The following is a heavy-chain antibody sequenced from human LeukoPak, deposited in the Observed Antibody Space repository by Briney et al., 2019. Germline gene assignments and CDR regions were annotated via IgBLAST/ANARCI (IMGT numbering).Heavy chain of an antibody. D-gene: IGHD1-26*01. CDR3: ASPVGATTVRAFDI. CDR1: GGTFSSYA. V-gene: IGHV1-69*13. J-gene: IGHJ3*02. CDR2: IIPIFGTA. Sequence: SVKVSCKASGGTFSSYAISWVRQAPGQGLEWMGGIIPIFGTANYAQKFQGRVTITADESTSTAYMELSSLRSEDTAVYYCASPVGATTVRAFDIWGQGTMVTVSS.